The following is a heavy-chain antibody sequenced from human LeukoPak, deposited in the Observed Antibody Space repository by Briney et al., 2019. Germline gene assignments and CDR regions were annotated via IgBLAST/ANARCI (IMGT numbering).Heavy chain of an antibody. Sequence: SETLSLTCTVSGGSISSYYWSWIRQPAGKGLEWIGRIYTSGSTNYNPSLKSRVTMSVDTSKNQFSLKLSSVTAADTAVYYCARVRCSSTSCYLNWFDPWGQGTLVTVSS. CDR1: GGSISSYY. CDR3: ARVRCSSTSCYLNWFDP. CDR2: IYTSGST. V-gene: IGHV4-4*07. D-gene: IGHD2-2*01. J-gene: IGHJ5*02.